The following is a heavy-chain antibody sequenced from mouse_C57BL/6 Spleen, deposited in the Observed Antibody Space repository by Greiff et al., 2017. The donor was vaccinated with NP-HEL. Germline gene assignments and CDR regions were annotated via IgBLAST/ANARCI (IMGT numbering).Heavy chain of an antibody. CDR3: TIGGDQGDFAY. CDR1: GYTFTNYW. Sequence: QVQLQQSGAELVRPGTSVKMSCKASGYTFTNYWIGWVKQRPGHGLEWIGDIYPGGGYTNYNEKFKGKATLTADKSSSTAYMQFSSLTSEDSAIYYSTIGGDQGDFAYWGQGTTVTVSS. CDR2: IYPGGGYT. V-gene: IGHV1-63*01. J-gene: IGHJ2*01. D-gene: IGHD2-14*01.